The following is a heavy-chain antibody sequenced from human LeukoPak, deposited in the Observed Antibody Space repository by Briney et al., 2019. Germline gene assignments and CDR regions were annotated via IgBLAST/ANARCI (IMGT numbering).Heavy chain of an antibody. CDR3: ARGYCSGGSCYSHQGAFDY. V-gene: IGHV1-2*04. J-gene: IGHJ4*02. D-gene: IGHD2-15*01. CDR2: INPNSGGT. CDR1: GYTFTGYY. Sequence: ASVKVSCKASGYTFTGYYMHWVRQAPGQGLEWMGWINPNSGGTNYAQKFQGWVTITRDTSASTAYMELSSLRSEDTAVYYCARGYCSGGSCYSHQGAFDYWGQGTLVTVSS.